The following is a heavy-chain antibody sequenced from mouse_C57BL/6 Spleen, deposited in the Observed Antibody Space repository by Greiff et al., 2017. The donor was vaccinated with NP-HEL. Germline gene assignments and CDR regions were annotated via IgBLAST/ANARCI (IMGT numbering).Heavy chain of an antibody. CDR1: GYTFTDYY. V-gene: IGHV1-19*01. Sequence: VQLQQSGPVLVKPGASVKMSCKASGYTFTDYYMNWVKQSPGKSLEWIGVINPYNGGTSYNQKFKGKATLTVDKSSSTAYMELNSLTSEDSAVYYCARPMATWFAYWGQGTLVTVSA. CDR3: ARPMATWFAY. J-gene: IGHJ3*01. CDR2: INPYNGGT. D-gene: IGHD1-1*02.